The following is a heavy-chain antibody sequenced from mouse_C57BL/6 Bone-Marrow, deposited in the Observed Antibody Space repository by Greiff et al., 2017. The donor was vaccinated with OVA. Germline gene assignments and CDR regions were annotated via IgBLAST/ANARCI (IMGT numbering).Heavy chain of an antibody. CDR2: IWRGGST. V-gene: IGHV2-5*01. CDR3: AKNRGQLRPSAIDY. J-gene: IGHJ4*01. CDR1: GFSLTSYG. Sequence: VMLVESGPGLVQPSQSLSITCTVSGFSLTSYGVHWVRQSPGKGLEWLGVIWRGGSTDYNAAFMSRLSITKDNSKSQVFFKMNSLQADDTAIYYCAKNRGQLRPSAIDYWGQGTSVTVSS. D-gene: IGHD3-2*02.